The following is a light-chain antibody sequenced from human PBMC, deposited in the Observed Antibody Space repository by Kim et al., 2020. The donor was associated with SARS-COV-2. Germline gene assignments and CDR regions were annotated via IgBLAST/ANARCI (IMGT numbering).Light chain of an antibody. CDR3: QHLGT. CDR2: DAS. Sequence: EIVLTQSPATLSLSPGERVTLSCRASQSVGRYLAWYQQKPGQAPRLLIYDASNRATGVPARFSGSGSGTDFTLTISILEPEDFAVYYCQHLGTFGQGTKVDIK. V-gene: IGKV3-11*01. J-gene: IGKJ1*01. CDR1: QSVGRY.